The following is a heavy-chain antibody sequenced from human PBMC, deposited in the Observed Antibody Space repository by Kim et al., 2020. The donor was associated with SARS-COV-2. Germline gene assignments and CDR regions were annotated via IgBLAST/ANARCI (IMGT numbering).Heavy chain of an antibody. J-gene: IGHJ6*02. V-gene: IGHV3-23*01. Sequence: GGSLRLSCAASGFTFSSYAMSWVRQAPGKGLEWVSAISGSGGSTYYADSVKGRFTISRDNSKNTLYLQMNSLRAEDTAVYYCARHILARLLWFGESMGSRYYYYGMDVWGQGTTVTVSS. D-gene: IGHD3-10*01. CDR3: ARHILARLLWFGESMGSRYYYYGMDV. CDR1: GFTFSSYA. CDR2: ISGSGGST.